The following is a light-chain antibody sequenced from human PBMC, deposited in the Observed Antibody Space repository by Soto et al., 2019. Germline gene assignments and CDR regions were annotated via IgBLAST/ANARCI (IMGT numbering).Light chain of an antibody. Sequence: QSVLTQPPSVSGAPGQRVIISCSGSSFNIGTGYDVHWYQQFPGTAPKLLIYGYFNRPSGIPDRFSGSKSGTSASLAITGLQAEDEADYYCQSYDSSVSGWVFGGGTKLTVL. CDR1: SFNIGTGYD. J-gene: IGLJ3*02. CDR3: QSYDSSVSGWV. V-gene: IGLV1-40*01. CDR2: GYF.